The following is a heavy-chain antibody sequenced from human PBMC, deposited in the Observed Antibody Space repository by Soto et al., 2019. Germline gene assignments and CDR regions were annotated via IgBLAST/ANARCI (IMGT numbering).Heavy chain of an antibody. CDR2: IYYSGST. Sequence: SETLSLTCTVSGGSVSSGSYYWTWVRQPPGKGLEWLGYIYYSGSTNYTPSLKSRVTMSVDTSKNQFSLKLSSVTAADTAVYYCASGSPYYQTPDAFDIWGQGTMVTVSS. CDR1: GGSVSSGSYY. CDR3: ASGSPYYQTPDAFDI. V-gene: IGHV4-61*01. D-gene: IGHD2-2*01. J-gene: IGHJ3*02.